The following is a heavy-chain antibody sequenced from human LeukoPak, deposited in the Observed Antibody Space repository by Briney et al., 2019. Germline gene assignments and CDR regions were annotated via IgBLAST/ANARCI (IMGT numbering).Heavy chain of an antibody. CDR1: GGSISKYY. J-gene: IGHJ3*02. CDR3: ARSTSAYYFSAFDI. Sequence: SETLSLTCTVSGGSISKYYWSWIRQPPGKGLEWIGYIYYSGSTNYNPSLKSRVTISVDTSKNHFSLKLSSVTAADTALYYCARSTSAYYFSAFDIWGQGTVVTVSS. D-gene: IGHD3-22*01. V-gene: IGHV4-59*01. CDR2: IYYSGST.